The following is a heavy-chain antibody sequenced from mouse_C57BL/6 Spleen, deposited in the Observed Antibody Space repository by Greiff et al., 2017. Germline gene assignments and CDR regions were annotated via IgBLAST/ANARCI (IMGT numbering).Heavy chain of an antibody. CDR2: ISSGGSYT. CDR1: GFTFSSYG. V-gene: IGHV5-6*01. D-gene: IGHD2-1*01. Sequence: EVQLVESGGDLVKPGGSLKLSCAASGFTFSSYGMSWVRQTPDKRLEWVATISSGGSYTYYPDSVKGRFTISRDNARNTLYLQMSSLKSEDTAMYYCARHYGKDYFDYWGQGTTLTVSS. CDR3: ARHYGKDYFDY. J-gene: IGHJ2*01.